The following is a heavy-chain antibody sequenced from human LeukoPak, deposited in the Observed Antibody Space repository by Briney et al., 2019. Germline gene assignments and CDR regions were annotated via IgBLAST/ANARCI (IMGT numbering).Heavy chain of an antibody. D-gene: IGHD6-19*01. CDR3: AKDYSSGWYYFDY. CDR2: INHSGST. CDR1: GGSFSGYY. V-gene: IGHV4-34*01. J-gene: IGHJ4*02. Sequence: ETLSLTCAVYGGSFSGYYWSWIRQPPGKGLEWIGEINHSGSTNYNPSLKSRVTISVDTSKNQFSLKLSSVTAADTAVYYCAKDYSSGWYYFDYWGQGTLVTVSS.